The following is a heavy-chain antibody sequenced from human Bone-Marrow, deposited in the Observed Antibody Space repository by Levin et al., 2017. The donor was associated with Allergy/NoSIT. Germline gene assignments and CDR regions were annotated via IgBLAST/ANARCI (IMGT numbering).Heavy chain of an antibody. D-gene: IGHD1-26*01. Sequence: GESLKISCSASGFTFSDYGMNWVRQAPGKGLEWVALISYDGSNKYYAESVRGRFTLSRDNSKNTLYLQMNSLRAEDTAVYYCAKDLSPKLEFAPDYSYYSLDLWGQGTTVTVSS. CDR3: AKDLSPKLEFAPDYSYYSLDL. J-gene: IGHJ6*02. CDR1: GFTFSDYG. V-gene: IGHV3-30*18. CDR2: ISYDGSNK.